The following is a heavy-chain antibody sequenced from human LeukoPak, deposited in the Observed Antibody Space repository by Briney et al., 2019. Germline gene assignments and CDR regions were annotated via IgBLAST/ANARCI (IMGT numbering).Heavy chain of an antibody. CDR3: ARVATVVTLIDY. CDR2: FYYSGST. D-gene: IGHD4-23*01. CDR1: GGSISRGGYS. J-gene: IGHJ4*02. Sequence: SETLSLTCAVSGGSISRGGYSWSWIRQPPGKGLEWIGYFYYSGSTYYNPSLKSRVTISVDTSKNQFSLKLSSVTAADTAVYYCARVATVVTLIDYWGQGTLVTVSS. V-gene: IGHV4-30-4*07.